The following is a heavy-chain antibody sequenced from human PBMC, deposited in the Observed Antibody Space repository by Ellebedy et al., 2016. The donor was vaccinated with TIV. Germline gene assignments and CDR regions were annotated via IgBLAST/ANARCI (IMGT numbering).Heavy chain of an antibody. V-gene: IGHV3-66*01. J-gene: IGHJ5*02. Sequence: PGGSLRLSCEASGIIVSDYFMNWVRQAPGKGLEWVSVLYPDAKTNYTDSVSGRFIVSRDSSKNTLYLQMNSLTAEDTAVYYCARDPGGGGDFGDNWFDPWGQGTLVTVSS. CDR2: LYPDAKT. D-gene: IGHD2-21*01. CDR1: GIIVSDYF. CDR3: ARDPGGGGDFGDNWFDP.